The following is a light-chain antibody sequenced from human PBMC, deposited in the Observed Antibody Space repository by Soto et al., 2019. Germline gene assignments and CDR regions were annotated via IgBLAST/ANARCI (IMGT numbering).Light chain of an antibody. CDR1: HIISNY. Sequence: DIQLTQSPFSLSASFGDRVTINFRVSHIISNYLNWYQQKPGVAPKLLIYAASSLQSGVPSRFSGSGSGTDFTLTISSLQPEDFATYYCQQTYSTPITFGQGTRLEIK. CDR2: AAS. CDR3: QQTYSTPIT. V-gene: IGKV1-39*01. J-gene: IGKJ5*01.